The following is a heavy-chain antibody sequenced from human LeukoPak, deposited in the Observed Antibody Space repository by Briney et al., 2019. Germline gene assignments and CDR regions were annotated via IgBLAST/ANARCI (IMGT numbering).Heavy chain of an antibody. CDR1: GYTFTSYD. CDR3: VRGLY. J-gene: IGHJ4*02. CDR2: MNPNSGNT. Sequence: ASVKVSCKASGYTFTSYDINWVRQAGQGLEWMGWMNPNSGNTGYAQKVQDRVTLTSDTSINTAYMELSGLTFEDTALYYCVRGLYWGQGTPVTVSS. V-gene: IGHV1-8*01.